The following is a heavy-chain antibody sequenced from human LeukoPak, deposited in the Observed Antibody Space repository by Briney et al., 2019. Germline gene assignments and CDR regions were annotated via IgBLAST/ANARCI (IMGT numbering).Heavy chain of an antibody. Sequence: SEILSLTCTVSGGSISSYYWSWIRQPPGKGLEWIGYIYYSGSTNYNPSLKSRVTISVDTSKNQFSLKLSSVTAADTAVYYCARHSSSSWYGDYWGQGTLVTVSS. D-gene: IGHD6-13*01. V-gene: IGHV4-59*08. CDR1: GGSISSYY. CDR2: IYYSGST. CDR3: ARHSSSSWYGDY. J-gene: IGHJ4*02.